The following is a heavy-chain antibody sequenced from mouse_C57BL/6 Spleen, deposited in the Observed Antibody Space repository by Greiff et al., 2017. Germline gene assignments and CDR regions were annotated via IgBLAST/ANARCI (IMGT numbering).Heavy chain of an antibody. Sequence: VKLVESGPGLVAPSQSLSITCTVSGFSLTSYGVHWVRQPPGKGLEWLVVIWSDGSTTYNSALKSRLSISEDNSKSQVFLKMNSLQTDDTAMYYGARHWDYGSSPRGAMDYWGQGTSGTVAS. J-gene: IGHJ4*01. V-gene: IGHV2-6-1*01. CDR3: ARHWDYGSSPRGAMDY. D-gene: IGHD1-1*01. CDR1: GFSLTSYG. CDR2: IWSDGST.